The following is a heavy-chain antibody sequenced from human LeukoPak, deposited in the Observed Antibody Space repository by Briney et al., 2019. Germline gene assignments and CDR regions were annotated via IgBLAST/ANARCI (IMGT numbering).Heavy chain of an antibody. CDR2: ISDDGSKI. CDR1: GLRFSSYG. J-gene: IGHJ5*02. CDR3: GKGPGYSVYDNLPHH. V-gene: IGHV3-30*18. Sequence: PGGSLRLSCAASGLRFSSYGMHWVRQAPGKGLEWVAVISDDGSKIYYGDSVKGRFTISRDNSKNTLNLQMDSLRADDTAVYYCGKGPGYSVYDNLPHHWGQGTLVTVSS. D-gene: IGHD5/OR15-5a*01.